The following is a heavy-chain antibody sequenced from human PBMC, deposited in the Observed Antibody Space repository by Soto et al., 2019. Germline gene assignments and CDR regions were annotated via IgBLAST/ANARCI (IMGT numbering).Heavy chain of an antibody. CDR3: AYLVGWVKQIGASGNWFVA. D-gene: IGHD3-16*01. Sequence: LRLSCAASGLTFSSYGMHWIRQAPGKGMERVAVISHDGINNYYGDSVKGRCTVSRDNSNNTMFLQIDSLRPEDTAVYYCAYLVGWVKQIGASGNWFVAWGQG. J-gene: IGHJ5*02. V-gene: IGHV3-30*03. CDR2: ISHDGINN. CDR1: GLTFSSYG.